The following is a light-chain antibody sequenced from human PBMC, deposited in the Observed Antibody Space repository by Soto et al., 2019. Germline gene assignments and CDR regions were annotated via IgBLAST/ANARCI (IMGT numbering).Light chain of an antibody. Sequence: DIQMTQSPSSLSASVGDRVTITCRASQTISNFVNWYQQKLGRAPRFLIYAASSLQSGFPSRFSGSGSGPDFTLTISSLKPEEWATYASQHSYNKGWTFGKGTNVEIK. CDR3: QHSYNKGWT. V-gene: IGKV1-39*01. CDR1: QTISNF. J-gene: IGKJ1*01. CDR2: AAS.